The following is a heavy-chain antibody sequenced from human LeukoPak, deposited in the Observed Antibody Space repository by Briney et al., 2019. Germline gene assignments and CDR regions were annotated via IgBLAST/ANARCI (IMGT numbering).Heavy chain of an antibody. CDR3: ARAQSVGGGSYFRYPRRPYYFDY. Sequence: SETLSLTCAVYGGSFSGYYWSWIRQPPGKGLEWIGEINHSGSTNYNPSLKSRVTISVDTSKNQFSLKLSSVTAADTAVYYCARAQSVGGGSYFRYPRRPYYFDYWGQGTLVTVSS. D-gene: IGHD1-26*01. V-gene: IGHV4-34*01. J-gene: IGHJ4*02. CDR1: GGSFSGYY. CDR2: INHSGST.